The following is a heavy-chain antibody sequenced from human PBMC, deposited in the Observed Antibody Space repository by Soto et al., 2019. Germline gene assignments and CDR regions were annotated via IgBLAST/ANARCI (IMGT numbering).Heavy chain of an antibody. J-gene: IGHJ6*02. CDR3: ATASSVGHRDYYYGLDV. V-gene: IGHV3-9*01. CDR2: ISWNSGSI. Sequence: GGSLRLSCAASGFTFDDYAMHWVRQAPGKGLEWVSGISWNSGSIGYADSVKGRFTISRDNAKNSLYLQMNSLRAEDTALYYCATASSVGHRDYYYGLDVWGQGTTVTVSS. CDR1: GFTFDDYA.